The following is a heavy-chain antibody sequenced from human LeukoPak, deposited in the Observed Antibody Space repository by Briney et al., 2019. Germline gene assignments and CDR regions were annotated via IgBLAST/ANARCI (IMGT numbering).Heavy chain of an antibody. J-gene: IGHJ4*02. CDR2: IDPNSGGT. CDR3: AQLTNHYNPSDFQY. CDR1: GYTFTDYY. Sequence: ASVRVSCKTSGYTFTDYYIHWLRQAPGQGPEWVGRIDPNSGGTDYAQKFQGRVTVTRDTSTSTVYMDLSGLRSDDTAGYCCAQLTNHYNPSDFQYRGQTTLVTVS. V-gene: IGHV1-2*02. D-gene: IGHD1-1*01.